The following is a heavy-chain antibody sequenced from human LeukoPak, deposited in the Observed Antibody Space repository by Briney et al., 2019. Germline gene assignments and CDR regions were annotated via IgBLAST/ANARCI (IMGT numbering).Heavy chain of an antibody. CDR1: GGSISSGGYY. CDR3: ARDRGYCSGGSCYSWFDP. V-gene: IGHV4-31*03. D-gene: IGHD2-15*01. Sequence: KPSQTLSLTCTVSGGSISSGGYYRSWIRQHPGKGLEWIGYIYYSGSTYYNPSLKSRVTISVDTSKNQFSLKLSSVTAADTAVYYCARDRGYCSGGSCYSWFDPWGQGTLVTVSS. CDR2: IYYSGST. J-gene: IGHJ5*02.